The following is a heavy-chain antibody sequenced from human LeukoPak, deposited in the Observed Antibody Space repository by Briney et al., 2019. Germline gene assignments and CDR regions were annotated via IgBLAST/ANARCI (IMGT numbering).Heavy chain of an antibody. CDR3: ARARTTYYYDSSGYYNYFDY. J-gene: IGHJ4*02. D-gene: IGHD3-22*01. CDR2: LNARATSP. CDR1: GFPFSNYA. Sequence: GASLRLSCAASGFPFSNYAMSWVRQAPGKGLEWVSVLNARATSPHYADSVKGRFTIFRDNSKNTLYLQMNSLRAEDTAVYYCARARTTYYYDSSGYYNYFDYWGQGTLVTVSS. V-gene: IGHV3-23*01.